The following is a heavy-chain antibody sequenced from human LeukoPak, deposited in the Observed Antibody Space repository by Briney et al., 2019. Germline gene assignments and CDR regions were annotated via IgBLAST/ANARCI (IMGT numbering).Heavy chain of an antibody. Sequence: SVKVSCKASGGTFSSYAISWVRQAPGQGLEWMGRIIPILGIANYAQKFQGRVTITADKSTSTAYMELSSLRSEDTAVYYCARPITMVRGVIGSWGQGTLVTVSS. J-gene: IGHJ5*02. V-gene: IGHV1-69*04. CDR1: GGTFSSYA. D-gene: IGHD3-10*01. CDR3: ARPITMVRGVIGS. CDR2: IIPILGIA.